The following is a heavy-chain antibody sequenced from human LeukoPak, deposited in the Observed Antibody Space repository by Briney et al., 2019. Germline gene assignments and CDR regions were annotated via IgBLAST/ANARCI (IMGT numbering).Heavy chain of an antibody. CDR1: GFTFSSYE. CDR2: ISSSGSTI. CDR3: AREFGKYYYDSSGLDY. Sequence: GGSLRLSCAASGFTFSSYEMNWVRQAPGKGLEWVSYISSSGSTIYYADSVKGRFTIPRDNAKNSLYLQMNSLRAEDTAVYYCAREFGKYYYDSSGLDYWGQGTLVTVSS. D-gene: IGHD3-22*01. J-gene: IGHJ4*02. V-gene: IGHV3-48*03.